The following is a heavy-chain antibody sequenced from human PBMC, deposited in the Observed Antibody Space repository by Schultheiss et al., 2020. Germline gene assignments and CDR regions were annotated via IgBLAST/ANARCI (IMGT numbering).Heavy chain of an antibody. Sequence: ETLSLTCTVSGGSISSSSYYWGWIRQPPGKGLEWVSAISGSGGSTYYADSVKGRFTISRDNSKNTLYLQMNSLRAEDTAVYYCARDNPNFWSGDYWGQGTLVTVSS. J-gene: IGHJ4*02. V-gene: IGHV3-23*01. CDR3: ARDNPNFWSGDY. CDR1: GGSISSSSYY. CDR2: ISGSGGST. D-gene: IGHD3-3*01.